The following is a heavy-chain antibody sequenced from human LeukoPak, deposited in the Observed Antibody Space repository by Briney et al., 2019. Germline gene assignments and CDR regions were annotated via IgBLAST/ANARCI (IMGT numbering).Heavy chain of an antibody. V-gene: IGHV4-59*01. J-gene: IGHJ4*02. CDR1: GGSIINFY. CDR3: ARLDENFDILTGYFRY. D-gene: IGHD3-9*01. Sequence: SETLSLTCDVSGGSIINFYWSWVRQSPGKGLEWIGHIYYSGSTTYNPSLRTRVNISLDTSKKVLSLNLNSLTAADTAVYYCARLDENFDILTGYFRYWGQGTLVSVSS. CDR2: IYYSGST.